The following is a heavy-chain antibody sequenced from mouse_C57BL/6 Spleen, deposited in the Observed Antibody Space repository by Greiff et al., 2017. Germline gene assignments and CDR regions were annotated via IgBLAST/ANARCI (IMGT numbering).Heavy chain of an antibody. Sequence: LVESGAELVRPGASVKLSCTASGFNIKDDYMHWVKQRPEQGLEWIGWIDPENGDTEYASKFQGKATITADTSSNTAYLQLSSLTSEDTAVYYCTTSYYYGSSPRFAYWGQGTLVTVSA. CDR1: GFNIKDDY. D-gene: IGHD1-1*01. CDR2: IDPENGDT. J-gene: IGHJ3*01. CDR3: TTSYYYGSSPRFAY. V-gene: IGHV14-4*01.